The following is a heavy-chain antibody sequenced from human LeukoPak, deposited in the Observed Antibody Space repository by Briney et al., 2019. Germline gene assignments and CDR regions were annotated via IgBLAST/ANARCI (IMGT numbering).Heavy chain of an antibody. CDR3: ARNSSSSSTPERYNWFDP. D-gene: IGHD6-6*01. CDR1: GYSIGTDYY. J-gene: IGHJ5*02. V-gene: IGHV4-38-2*01. Sequence: PSETLSLTCAVSGYSIGTDYYWGWIRQPPGKGLEWIGSIYNSGSTYYNPSLKSRITISVDTSKNQFSLKLSSVTAADTAVYYCARNSSSSSTPERYNWFDPWGQGTLVTVSS. CDR2: IYNSGST.